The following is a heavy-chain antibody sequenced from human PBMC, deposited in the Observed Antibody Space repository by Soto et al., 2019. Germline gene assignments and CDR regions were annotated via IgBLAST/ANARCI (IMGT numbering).Heavy chain of an antibody. CDR1: GYTFTSYG. CDR3: ARADTNYYYYGMDV. J-gene: IGHJ6*02. CDR2: ISAYNGNT. Sequence: VGSVKVSRKASGYTFTSYGISWVRQAPGQGLEWMGWISAYNGNTNYAQKLQGRVTMTTDTSTSTAYMELRSLRSDDTAVYYCARADTNYYYYGMDVWAKGPRSPSP. V-gene: IGHV1-18*01.